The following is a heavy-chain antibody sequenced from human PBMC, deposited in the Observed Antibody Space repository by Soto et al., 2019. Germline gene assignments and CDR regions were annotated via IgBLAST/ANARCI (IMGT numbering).Heavy chain of an antibody. J-gene: IGHJ3*02. CDR3: AKGGSGSYSNAFDI. CDR1: GGSISSSRCH. Sequence: SDTLSLTCTVSGGSISSSRCHWGWIRQPPGKGLEWIASIKYSGTTFYNPSLKSRVTISVDTSKNQFSLKLSSVTAADTVVYYCAKGGSGSYSNAFDIWGQGTMVTVSS. D-gene: IGHD3-10*01. CDR2: IKYSGTT. V-gene: IGHV4-39*01.